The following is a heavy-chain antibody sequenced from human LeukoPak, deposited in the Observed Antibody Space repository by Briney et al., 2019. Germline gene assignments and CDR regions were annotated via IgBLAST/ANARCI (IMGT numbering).Heavy chain of an antibody. D-gene: IGHD6-19*01. Sequence: HAGGSLRLSCAASGFTFDDYAMHWVRQAPGKGLEWVSGISWNSGSIGYADSVKGRFTISRDNAKNSLYLQMNSLRAEDMALYYCAKGMSSGWYYFDYWGQGTLVTVSS. CDR3: AKGMSSGWYYFDY. V-gene: IGHV3-9*03. CDR1: GFTFDDYA. J-gene: IGHJ4*02. CDR2: ISWNSGSI.